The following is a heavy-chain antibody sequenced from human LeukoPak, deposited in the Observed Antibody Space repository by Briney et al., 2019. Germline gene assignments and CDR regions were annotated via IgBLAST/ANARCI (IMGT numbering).Heavy chain of an antibody. CDR1: GGSVSSGSYY. V-gene: IGHV4-61*01. Sequence: SETLSPTCTVSGGSVSSGSYYWSWIRQPPGKGLEWIGYIYYSGSTNYNPSLKSRVTVSVDTSKNQFSLKLSSVTAADTAVYYCAREPLYGMDVWGQGTTVTVSS. CDR3: AREPLYGMDV. J-gene: IGHJ6*02. CDR2: IYYSGST.